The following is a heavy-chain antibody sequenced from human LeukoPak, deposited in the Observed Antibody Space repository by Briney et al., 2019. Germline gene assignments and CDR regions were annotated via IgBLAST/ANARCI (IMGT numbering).Heavy chain of an antibody. V-gene: IGHV4-39*01. CDR3: ARRDDVLTGYLGYFDY. CDR1: GGSISSSSSY. J-gene: IGHJ4*02. Sequence: SETLSLTCTVSGGSISSSSSYWGWIRQPPGKGLEWIGSIYYSGSTYYNPSLKSRVNISVDTSKNQFSLKLSSVTAADTAVYYCARRDDVLTGYLGYFDYWGQGTLVTVSS. D-gene: IGHD3-9*01. CDR2: IYYSGST.